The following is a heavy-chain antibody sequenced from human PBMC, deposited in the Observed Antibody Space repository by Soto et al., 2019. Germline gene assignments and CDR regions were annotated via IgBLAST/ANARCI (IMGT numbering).Heavy chain of an antibody. V-gene: IGHV4-61*01. CDR3: ARIPVDTSMIYWFAP. CDR1: GDSVASGNFY. J-gene: IGHJ5*01. CDR2: IYYSGNT. Sequence: SGTLSLPYTVSGDSVASGNFYWGWVRQPPGKGLEWVGYIYYSGNTNYSPSLKSRVTISLDPSNNQSSLKLSSVPAADTAVYYCARIPVDTSMIYWFAPWGQGPLVTVSS. D-gene: IGHD5-18*01.